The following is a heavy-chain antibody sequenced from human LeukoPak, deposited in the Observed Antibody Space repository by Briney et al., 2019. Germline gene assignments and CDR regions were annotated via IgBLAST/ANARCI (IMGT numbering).Heavy chain of an antibody. Sequence: KPSETLSLTCTVSGGSISSSSYYWGWIRQPPGKGLEWIGSLYYSGSTYYNPSLKSRVTISVDTSKNQFSLKLSSVTAADTAVYYCARGGIQLWFLVDYWGQGTLVTVSS. CDR2: LYYSGST. J-gene: IGHJ4*02. CDR1: GGSISSSSYY. V-gene: IGHV4-39*01. CDR3: ARGGIQLWFLVDY. D-gene: IGHD5-18*01.